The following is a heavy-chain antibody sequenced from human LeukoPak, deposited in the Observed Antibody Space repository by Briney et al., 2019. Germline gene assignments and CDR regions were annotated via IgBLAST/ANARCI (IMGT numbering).Heavy chain of an antibody. J-gene: IGHJ5*02. CDR1: GFTFSSHA. Sequence: TGGSLRLSCAASGFTFSSHAMNWVRQAPGKGLEWVSAISGSGSTTYYADSVKGRFTISRDKSKNTLYLQMSSLRAEDAAVYYCARDSPHRRLGLWGQGTLVTVSS. CDR2: ISGSGSTT. V-gene: IGHV3-23*01. CDR3: ARDSPHRRLGL.